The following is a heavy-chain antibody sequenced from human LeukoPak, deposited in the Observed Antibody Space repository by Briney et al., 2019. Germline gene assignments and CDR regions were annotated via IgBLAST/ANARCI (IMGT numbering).Heavy chain of an antibody. D-gene: IGHD1-26*01. CDR1: GGSISSYY. Sequence: PSETLSLTCTASGGSISSYYRSWIPQPAGKGLEWVGRIYTSGSTNYYPSLKSGVTISVDTSKNQFSLKVSAVTAAYAAVYYCARDRGRYPHTTFDSWGEGAM. J-gene: IGHJ3*02. CDR3: ARDRGRYPHTTFDS. V-gene: IGHV4-4*07. CDR2: IYTSGST.